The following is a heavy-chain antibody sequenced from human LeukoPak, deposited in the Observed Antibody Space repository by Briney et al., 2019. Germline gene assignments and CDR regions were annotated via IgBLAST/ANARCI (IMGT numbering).Heavy chain of an antibody. CDR3: AKGGTTVVDY. Sequence: PGGSLRLSCAASGLTIGNYWMHWVRQAPGKGLVWVARINSDGSGTTYADSVKGRFTISRDNAKNTLYLQMNSLRDEDTAVYYCAKGGTTVVDYWGQGTLVTVSS. CDR1: GLTIGNYW. CDR2: INSDGSGT. J-gene: IGHJ4*02. V-gene: IGHV3-74*01. D-gene: IGHD4-23*01.